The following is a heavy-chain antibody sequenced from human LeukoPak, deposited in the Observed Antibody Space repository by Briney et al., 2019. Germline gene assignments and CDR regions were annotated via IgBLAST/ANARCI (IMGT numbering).Heavy chain of an antibody. Sequence: ASVKVSCKASGGTFSSYAISWVRQAPGQGLEWMGGIIPIFGTANYAQKFQGRVIMTRDMSTSTVYMELSSLRSEDTAVYYCARAPPYYYDSSGYYYYWGQGTLVTVSS. CDR1: GGTFSSYA. J-gene: IGHJ4*02. CDR3: ARAPPYYYDSSGYYYY. V-gene: IGHV1-69*05. CDR2: IIPIFGTA. D-gene: IGHD3-22*01.